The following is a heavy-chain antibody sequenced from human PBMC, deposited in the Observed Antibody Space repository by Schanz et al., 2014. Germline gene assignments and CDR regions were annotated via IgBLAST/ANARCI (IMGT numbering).Heavy chain of an antibody. Sequence: PGGSLRLSCVASGFAFSSFAMTWVRQAPGRGLEWVSSISTSGTYMYIADSLKGRLTISRDDAKKSMYLQMNNLRAEDTAVYYCVRVSFADPRLYRGMDRDIDYWGQGTLVTVSS. CDR2: ISTSGTYM. V-gene: IGHV3-21*01. CDR1: GFAFSSFA. CDR3: VRVSFADPRLYRGMDRDIDY. J-gene: IGHJ4*02. D-gene: IGHD5-18*01.